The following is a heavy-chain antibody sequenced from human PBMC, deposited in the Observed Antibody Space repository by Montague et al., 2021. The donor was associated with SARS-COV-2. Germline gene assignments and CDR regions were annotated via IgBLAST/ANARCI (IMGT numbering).Heavy chain of an antibody. CDR1: GGSMNDYY. D-gene: IGHD1-26*01. J-gene: IGHJ4*02. CDR2: IYYTGTT. V-gene: IGHV4-59*01. CDR3: AGGVDIVGATD. Sequence: SETLSLTCNVSGGSMNDYYWSWTRQSPGKGLEWIGYIYYTGTTNYNPSLKSRVTISIDTSNNHFSLNLKSVTAADSAVYYCAGGVDIVGATDWGQGTRVAVSS.